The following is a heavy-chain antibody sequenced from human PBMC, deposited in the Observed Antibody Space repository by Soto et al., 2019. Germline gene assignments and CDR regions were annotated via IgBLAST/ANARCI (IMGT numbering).Heavy chain of an antibody. CDR2: INSDGSVS. Sequence: EVQLVESGGGLVQPGGSLRLSCAASGFTFSNYWMYWVRQAPGKGLVWVSRINSDGSVSSYADSVKGRLTISRDNVKNSLYLQMDSLRAEDTSVYYCARGDCVGGTCYSLAGSFYYDIDVWGKGTKVTVFS. J-gene: IGHJ6*03. V-gene: IGHV3-74*01. D-gene: IGHD2-15*01. CDR3: ARGDCVGGTCYSLAGSFYYDIDV. CDR1: GFTFSNYW.